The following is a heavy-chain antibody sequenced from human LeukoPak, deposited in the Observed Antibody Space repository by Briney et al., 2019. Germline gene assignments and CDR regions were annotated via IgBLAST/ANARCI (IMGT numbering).Heavy chain of an antibody. Sequence: GGSLRLSCAASEFTSNSYGMHWVRQAPGKGLEWVAFIRYDGAYKYYADSVKGRFTISRDNSNNTLYLQMNSLRTVDTAVYYCAKDRYSSTSLLANNPFDYWGQGTLVTVSS. CDR1: EFTSNSYG. J-gene: IGHJ4*02. D-gene: IGHD6-13*01. V-gene: IGHV3-30*02. CDR3: AKDRYSSTSLLANNPFDY. CDR2: IRYDGAYK.